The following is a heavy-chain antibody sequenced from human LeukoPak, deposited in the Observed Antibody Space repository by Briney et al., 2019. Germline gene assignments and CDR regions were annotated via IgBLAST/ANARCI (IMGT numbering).Heavy chain of an antibody. D-gene: IGHD3-10*01. V-gene: IGHV6-1*01. CDR1: GDSVSSNIAA. Sequence: SQTLSLTCAISGDSVSSNIAAWNWIRQSPSRGLEWLGRTYYRSKWYNDYAISVKSRITINPDTSKNQFSLQLNSVTPEDTAVYYCAHGHYYGSGSSGRNWPDPWGQGTLVTVSS. CDR2: TYYRSKWYN. J-gene: IGHJ5*02. CDR3: AHGHYYGSGSSGRNWPDP.